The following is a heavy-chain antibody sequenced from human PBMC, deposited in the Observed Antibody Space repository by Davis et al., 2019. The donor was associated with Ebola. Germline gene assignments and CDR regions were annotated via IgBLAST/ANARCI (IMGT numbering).Heavy chain of an antibody. CDR1: GYTFTSYG. Sequence: AASVKVSCKASGYTFTSYGISWVRQAPGQGLEWMGRIIPILGIANYAQKFQGRVTITADTSTSTAYMELRSLRSDDTAVYYCARPPCTSCSMDVWGQGTTVTVSS. CDR3: ARPPCTSCSMDV. D-gene: IGHD2-2*01. J-gene: IGHJ6*02. V-gene: IGHV1-69*04. CDR2: IIPILGIA.